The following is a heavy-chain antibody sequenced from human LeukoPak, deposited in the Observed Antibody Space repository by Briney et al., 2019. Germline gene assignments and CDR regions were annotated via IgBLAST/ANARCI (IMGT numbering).Heavy chain of an antibody. CDR2: ISAYNGNT. D-gene: IGHD4-17*01. Sequence: EKVSCKASGYTFINYVISWVRQAPGQGLEWMGWISAYNGNTKYVQKLQGRVTMTTDTSTSTAYMELRSLKSDDTAMYYCARGGDYDYGDYYFDYWGQGTLVTVSS. CDR3: ARGGDYDYGDYYFDY. V-gene: IGHV1-18*04. J-gene: IGHJ4*02. CDR1: GYTFINYV.